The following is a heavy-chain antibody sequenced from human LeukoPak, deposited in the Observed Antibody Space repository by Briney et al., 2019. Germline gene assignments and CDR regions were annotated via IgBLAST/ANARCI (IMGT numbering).Heavy chain of an antibody. CDR2: ISYDGSNK. J-gene: IGHJ4*02. V-gene: IGHV3-30*04. D-gene: IGHD5-12*01. CDR1: GFTFSSYA. CDR3: SKDWGYDSPSFGY. Sequence: SGGSLRLSCAASGFTFSSYAMHWVRQAPGKGLEWVAVISYDGSNKYYADSVKGRFTISRDNSKNTLYLQMNSLRAEDTAVYYCSKDWGYDSPSFGYWGQGTLVTVSS.